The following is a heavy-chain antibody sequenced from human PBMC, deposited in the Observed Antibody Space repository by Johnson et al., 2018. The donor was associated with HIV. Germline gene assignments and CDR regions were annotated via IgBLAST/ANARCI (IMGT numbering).Heavy chain of an antibody. V-gene: IGHV3-13*01. J-gene: IGHJ3*02. Sequence: VQLVESGGGLVQPGGSLRLSCAASGFTFSSYDMHWVRQATGKGLEWVSAIGTAGDTYYPGSVKGRFTISRENAKNTLYLQMNSLRVEDAALYYCAGVSRYCSGGSCLDGFDIWGQGTMVTVSS. CDR2: IGTAGDT. CDR1: GFTFSSYD. D-gene: IGHD2-15*01. CDR3: AGVSRYCSGGSCLDGFDI.